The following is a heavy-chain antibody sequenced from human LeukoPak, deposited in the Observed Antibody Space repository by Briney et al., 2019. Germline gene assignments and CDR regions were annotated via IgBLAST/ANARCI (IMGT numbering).Heavy chain of an antibody. CDR1: GGSFSGYY. V-gene: IGHV4-34*01. CDR2: INHSGST. CDR3: ARGRRLFGP. J-gene: IGHJ5*02. Sequence: SETLSLTCAVYGGSFSGYYWSWIRQPPGKGLEWIGEINHSGSTNYNPSLKSRVTISADTSKNQFSLKLSSVTAADTAVYYCARGRRLFGPWGQGTLVTVSS. D-gene: IGHD1-14*01.